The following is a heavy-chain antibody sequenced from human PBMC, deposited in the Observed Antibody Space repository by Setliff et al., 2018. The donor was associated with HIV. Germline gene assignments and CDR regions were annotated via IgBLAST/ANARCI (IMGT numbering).Heavy chain of an antibody. V-gene: IGHV4-39*01. CDR3: ARHGGSYAFAEYLQH. Sequence: PSETLSLTCTLSGDSISSGFYYWGWIRQPPGKGLEWIGSIYYSGSTYYNPSLKGRLTISLDTSKNQFSLKLSSVTAADTAVYYCARHGGSYAFAEYLQHWGQGTLVTVSS. J-gene: IGHJ1*01. CDR1: GDSISSGFYY. CDR2: IYYSGST. D-gene: IGHD1-26*01.